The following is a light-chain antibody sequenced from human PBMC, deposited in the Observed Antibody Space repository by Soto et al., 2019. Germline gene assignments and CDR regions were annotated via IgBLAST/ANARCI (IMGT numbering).Light chain of an antibody. V-gene: IGKV1-39*01. CDR1: QNIDNY. CDR3: QESYNSPAVS. Sequence: DIQVTQSPSSLSASLGDRVTITCRASQNIDNYLNWYQHKPGKAPKLLIYATSTLQSGVPARFSGSGSGTEFTLTISTLQSEDFATYFCQESYNSPAVSFGGGTKVDIK. J-gene: IGKJ4*01. CDR2: ATS.